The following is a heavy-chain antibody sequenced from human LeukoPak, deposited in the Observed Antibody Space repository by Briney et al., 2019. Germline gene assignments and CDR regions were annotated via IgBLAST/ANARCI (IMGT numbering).Heavy chain of an antibody. CDR1: GYTFTDYY. V-gene: IGHV1-2*02. J-gene: IGHJ4*02. Sequence: ASVNVSCTASGYTFTDYYMHWVRQAPGQGLEWMGWVIPSSGGTTYAEKFQDRVAMTRDTSISTAYMELTRLTSDDTAVYYCAPFNHDQNMFDQWGQGTLVTVSS. CDR2: VIPSSGGT. CDR3: APFNHDQNMFDQ. D-gene: IGHD2/OR15-2a*01.